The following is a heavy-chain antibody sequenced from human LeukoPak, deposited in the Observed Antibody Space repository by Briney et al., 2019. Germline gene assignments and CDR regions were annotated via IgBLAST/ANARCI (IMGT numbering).Heavy chain of an antibody. V-gene: IGHV5-51*01. D-gene: IGHD3-10*01. CDR3: ARRLSGMVRGVIMYHFDY. CDR1: GYSFTSYW. CDR2: IYPGDSDT. Sequence: GESLKSSCKGSGYSFTSYWIGWVRQMAGKGLEWMGIIYPGDSDTRYSPSFQGQVTISADKSISTAYLQWSSLKASDTAMYYCARRLSGMVRGVIMYHFDYWGQGTLVTVSS. J-gene: IGHJ4*02.